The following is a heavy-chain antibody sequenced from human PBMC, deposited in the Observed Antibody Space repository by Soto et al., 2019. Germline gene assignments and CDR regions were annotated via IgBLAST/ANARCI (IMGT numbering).Heavy chain of an antibody. J-gene: IGHJ4*02. V-gene: IGHV1-46*01. D-gene: IGHD3-16*01. CDR3: ARDRGDDYVWGSYAPYYFDY. CDR1: GYTFTSYY. CDR2: INPSGGST. Sequence: QVQLVQSGAEVKKPGASVKVSCKASGYTFTSYYMHWVRQAPGQGLEWMGIINPSGGSTSYAQKFQGRVTITRDTSTSTVYMELSSLRSEDTAVYYCARDRGDDYVWGSYAPYYFDYWGQGTLVTVSS.